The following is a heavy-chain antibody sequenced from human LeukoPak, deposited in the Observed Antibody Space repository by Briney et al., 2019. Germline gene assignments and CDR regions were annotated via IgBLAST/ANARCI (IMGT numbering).Heavy chain of an antibody. CDR2: VYYNGRT. V-gene: IGHV4-61*01. CDR3: ARGPSSCGGASCQRPFDY. J-gene: IGHJ4*02. D-gene: IGHD2-21*01. Sequence: SETLSLTCSVSGGSVTSNSFYWSWLRQPPGKELEWVGYVYYNGRTNYIPSLKSRVTISIDTSKNQFSLNLSSVTAADTAVYYCARGPSSCGGASCQRPFDYWGLGTLVTVSS. CDR1: GGSVTSNSFY.